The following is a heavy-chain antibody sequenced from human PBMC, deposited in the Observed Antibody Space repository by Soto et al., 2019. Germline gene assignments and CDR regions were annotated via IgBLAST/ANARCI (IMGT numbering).Heavy chain of an antibody. V-gene: IGHV3-23*01. Sequence: TGGSLRLSCAASGFTFSSYAMSWVRQAPGKGLEWVSAISGSGGSTYYADSVKGRFTISRDNSKNTLYLQMNSLRAEDTAVYYCAKDPRTYGVADPLAGTTPYYYYYMDVWGKGTTVTVSS. CDR3: AKDPRTYGVADPLAGTTPYYYYYMDV. J-gene: IGHJ6*03. CDR1: GFTFSSYA. CDR2: ISGSGGST. D-gene: IGHD4-17*01.